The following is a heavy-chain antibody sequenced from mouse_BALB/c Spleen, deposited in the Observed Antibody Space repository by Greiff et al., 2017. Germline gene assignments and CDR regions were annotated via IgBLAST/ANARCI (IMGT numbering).Heavy chain of an antibody. D-gene: IGHD2-10*02. J-gene: IGHJ4*01. V-gene: IGHV3-2*02. CDR1: GYSITSDYA. CDR3: ARGRYGNYYAMDY. Sequence: EVKLVESGPGLVKPSQSLSLTCTVTGYSITSDYAWNWIRQFPGNKLEWMGYISYSGSTSYNPSLKSRISITRDTSKNQFFLQLNSVTTEDTATYYCARGRYGNYYAMDYWGQGTSVTVSS. CDR2: ISYSGST.